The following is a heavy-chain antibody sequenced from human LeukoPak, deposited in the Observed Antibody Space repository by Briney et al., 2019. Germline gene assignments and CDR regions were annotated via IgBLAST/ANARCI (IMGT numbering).Heavy chain of an antibody. Sequence: SETLSLTCTVSGGSISSYYWSWIRQPAGKGLEWIGRIYSSGSTSGSTNYNPSLKSRVTMSLDTSKNQFSLKLSSVTAADTAVYYCARGKLVRLLWFGELFGFDPWGQGTLVTVSS. D-gene: IGHD3-10*01. CDR2: IYSSGSTSGST. CDR1: GGSISSYY. J-gene: IGHJ5*02. V-gene: IGHV4-4*07. CDR3: ARGKLVRLLWFGELFGFDP.